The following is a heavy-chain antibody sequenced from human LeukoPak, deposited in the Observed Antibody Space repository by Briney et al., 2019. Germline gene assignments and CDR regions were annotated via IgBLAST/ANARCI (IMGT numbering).Heavy chain of an antibody. D-gene: IGHD1-1*01. CDR3: ARATPPYNWNVNWFDP. CDR2: IYYSGST. V-gene: IGHV4-39*01. J-gene: IGHJ5*02. CDR1: GGSISSSSYY. Sequence: SETLSLTCTVSGGSISSSSYYWGWIRQPPGKGLEWIGSIYYSGSTYYNPSLKSRVTISVDTSKNQFSLKLSSVTAADTAVYYCARATPPYNWNVNWFDPWGQGTLVTVSP.